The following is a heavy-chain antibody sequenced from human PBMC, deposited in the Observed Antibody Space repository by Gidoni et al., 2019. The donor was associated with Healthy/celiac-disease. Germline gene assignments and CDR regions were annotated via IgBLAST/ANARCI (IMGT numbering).Heavy chain of an antibody. D-gene: IGHD2-15*01. CDR2: IYYSGST. CDR1: GGSVSSGSYY. CDR3: ARARYCSGGSRPTGDY. Sequence: QVQLQESGPGLVKPSATLSLTCTVSGGSVSSGSYYWSWIRQPPGKGLEWIGYIYYSGSTNYNPSLKSLVTISVDTSKNQFSLKLSSVTAADTAVYYCARARYCSGGSRPTGDYWGQGTLVTVSS. J-gene: IGHJ4*02. V-gene: IGHV4-61*01.